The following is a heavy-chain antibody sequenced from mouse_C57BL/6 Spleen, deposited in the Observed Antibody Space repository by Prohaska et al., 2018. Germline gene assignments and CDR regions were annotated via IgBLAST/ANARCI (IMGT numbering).Heavy chain of an antibody. CDR1: GYAFTNYL. CDR3: AREGSSYVADY. Sequence: QVQLQQSGAELVRPGTSVKVSCKASGYAFTNYLIEWVKQRPGQGLEWIGVINPGSGGTNYNEKFKGKATLTADKSSSTAYMQLSSLTSEDSAVYFCAREGSSYVADYWGQGTTLTVSS. J-gene: IGHJ2*01. D-gene: IGHD1-1*01. CDR2: INPGSGGT. V-gene: IGHV1-54*01.